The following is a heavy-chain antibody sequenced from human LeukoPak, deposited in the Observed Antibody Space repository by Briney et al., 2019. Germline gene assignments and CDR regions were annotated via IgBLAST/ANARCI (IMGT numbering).Heavy chain of an antibody. J-gene: IGHJ6*03. CDR2: INHSGST. D-gene: IGHD5-18*01. Sequence: SETLSLTCAVYGGSFSGYYWSWIRQPPGKGLEWIGGINHSGSTNYNPSLKSRVTISVDTSKNQFSLKLSSVTAADTAVYYCARGAIRSFIHYYYYMDVWGKGTTVTVSS. CDR1: GGSFSGYY. V-gene: IGHV4-34*01. CDR3: ARGAIRSFIHYYYYMDV.